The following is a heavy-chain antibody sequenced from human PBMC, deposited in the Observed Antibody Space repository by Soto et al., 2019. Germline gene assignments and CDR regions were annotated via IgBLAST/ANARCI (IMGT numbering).Heavy chain of an antibody. Sequence: GASVKVSCKASGGTFSSYAISWVRQAPGQGLEWMGGIIPIFGTANYAQKFQGRVTITADKSTSTAYMELSSLRSEDTAAYYCARSRGHDDFWSGYNNWFDPWGQGTLVTSPQ. CDR3: ARSRGHDDFWSGYNNWFDP. V-gene: IGHV1-69*06. CDR2: IIPIFGTA. D-gene: IGHD3-3*01. J-gene: IGHJ5*02. CDR1: GGTFSSYA.